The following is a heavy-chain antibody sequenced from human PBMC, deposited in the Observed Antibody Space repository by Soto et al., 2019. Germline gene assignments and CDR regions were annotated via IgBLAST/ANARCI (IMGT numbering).Heavy chain of an antibody. Sequence: SETLSLTCTVSGGSISSSSYYWGWIRQPPGKGLEWIGSIYYSGSTYYNPSLKSRVTISVDTSKNQFSLKLSSVTAADTAVYYCARSHSSSWYGPFDYWGQGTLVTV. CDR3: ARSHSSSWYGPFDY. D-gene: IGHD6-13*01. J-gene: IGHJ4*02. CDR2: IYYSGST. V-gene: IGHV4-39*01. CDR1: GGSISSSSYY.